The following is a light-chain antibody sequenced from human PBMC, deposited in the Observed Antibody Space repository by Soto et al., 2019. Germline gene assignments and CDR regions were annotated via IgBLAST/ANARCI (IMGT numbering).Light chain of an antibody. V-gene: IGKV3-15*01. CDR3: QQRSRWPPWS. Sequence: EIVMTQSPATLSVSPGERATLSCRASQSVSSNLAWYQQKPGQAPRLLIYGASTRATGIPARFSGSGSGTEFTLTISSLQSEDFAVYYCQQRSRWPPWSFGQGTKVEI. J-gene: IGKJ1*01. CDR1: QSVSSN. CDR2: GAS.